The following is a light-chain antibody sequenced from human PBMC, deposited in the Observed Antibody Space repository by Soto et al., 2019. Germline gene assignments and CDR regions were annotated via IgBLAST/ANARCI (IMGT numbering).Light chain of an antibody. CDR3: HQYDDGPYT. V-gene: IGKV3-15*01. CDR2: GAS. J-gene: IGKJ2*01. Sequence: EIVMTQSPATLSVSPGERATLSCRASQSVSSNVAWYQQIPGQTPRLLIYGASTRATGIPVRFSGSGSGTEFTLTISSLQSEDFEVYYCHQYDDGPYTFGQGTQVDIK. CDR1: QSVSSN.